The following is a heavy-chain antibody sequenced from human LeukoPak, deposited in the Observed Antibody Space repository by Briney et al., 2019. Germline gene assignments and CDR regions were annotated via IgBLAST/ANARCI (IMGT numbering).Heavy chain of an antibody. CDR3: AREGIAVAGDDAFDI. Sequence: ASVKVSCKASGYTFTSYAMNWVRQAPGQGLEWMGWIDTNTGNPTYAQGFTGRFVFSLDTSVSTAYLQISSLKAEDTAVYYCAREGIAVAGDDAFDIWGQGTMVTVSS. J-gene: IGHJ3*02. V-gene: IGHV7-4-1*02. CDR2: IDTNTGNP. CDR1: GYTFTSYA. D-gene: IGHD6-19*01.